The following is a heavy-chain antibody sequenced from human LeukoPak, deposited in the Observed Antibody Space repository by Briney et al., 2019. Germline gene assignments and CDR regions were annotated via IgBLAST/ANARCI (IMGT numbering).Heavy chain of an antibody. J-gene: IGHJ4*02. D-gene: IGHD2-21*01. Sequence: GASVKVSCKASGYTFTSYDINWVRQATGQGLEWMGWMNPNSGNTGYAQKFQGRVTITRNTSISTAYMELSSLRSEDTAVYYCAKRLIGVGYVGEFVYWGQGTLVTDSS. CDR3: AKRLIGVGYVGEFVY. CDR2: MNPNSGNT. V-gene: IGHV1-8*03. CDR1: GYTFTSYD.